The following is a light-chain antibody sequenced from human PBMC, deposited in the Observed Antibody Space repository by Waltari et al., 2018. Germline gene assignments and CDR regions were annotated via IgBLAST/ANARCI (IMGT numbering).Light chain of an antibody. CDR1: QRIKNN. V-gene: IGKV3-15*01. CDR3: QQYDNWPLT. CDR2: VAS. Sequence: ETVMTQSPATLSVYPGERATLSCRASQRIKNNLAWYQQKGGQAPRLLLFVASTRATGIEARFSCSGYGTEFTLTISSLQSEDFAVYYCQQYDNWPLTFGQGTRLDIK. J-gene: IGKJ5*01.